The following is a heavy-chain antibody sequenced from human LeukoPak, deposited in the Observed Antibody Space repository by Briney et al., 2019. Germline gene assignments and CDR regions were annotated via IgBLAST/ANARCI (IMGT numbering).Heavy chain of an antibody. CDR2: VYYSGST. J-gene: IGHJ4*02. CDR1: GGSISSSSYY. D-gene: IGHD3-3*01. V-gene: IGHV4-39*01. CDR3: ARLWAYYDFWSGSYYFDY. Sequence: ETLSLTCTVSGGSISSSSYYWGWIRQPPGTGLEWIGSVYYSGSTYYNPSLKSRVTISVDTSKNQFSLKLSSVTAADTAVYYCARLWAYYDFWSGSYYFDYWGQGTLVTVSS.